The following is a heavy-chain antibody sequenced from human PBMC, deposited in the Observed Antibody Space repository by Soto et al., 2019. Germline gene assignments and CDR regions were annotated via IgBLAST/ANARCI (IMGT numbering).Heavy chain of an antibody. CDR3: SKDRTNMDVGRYV. CDR1: GSGFISSG. D-gene: IGHD2-8*01. Sequence: SVKVSCKASGSGFISSGIQWVRQAHGQRLEWIGWIVVASGQTNYAQNFRGRVAITRDTSTATAYIELTGLTSEDTAVYFCSKDRTNMDVGRYVWGQGTTVTVSS. V-gene: IGHV1-58*02. CDR2: IVVASGQT. J-gene: IGHJ6*02.